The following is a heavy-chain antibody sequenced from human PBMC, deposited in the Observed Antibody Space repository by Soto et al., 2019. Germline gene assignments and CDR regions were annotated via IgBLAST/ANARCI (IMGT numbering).Heavy chain of an antibody. D-gene: IGHD2-2*01. V-gene: IGHV4-31*03. J-gene: IGHJ4*02. CDR3: ARIGNPDASLYFDY. CDR2: TYHTGST. CDR1: GGSFSVGVYY. Sequence: QVQLQESGPGLVKPSQTLSLTCTVSGGSFSVGVYYWNWIRQLPGKGPEWIGYTYHTGSTYYNPSLESRVTISVDPSKNQFSLRLSSVTAADTAVYYCARIGNPDASLYFDYWGQGTLVTVSS.